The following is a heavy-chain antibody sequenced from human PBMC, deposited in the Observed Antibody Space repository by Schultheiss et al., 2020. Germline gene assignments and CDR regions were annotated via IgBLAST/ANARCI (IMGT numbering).Heavy chain of an antibody. CDR1: GGSFSGYY. CDR3: ARVPDYGDYPGFSFDY. CDR2: IYHSGST. J-gene: IGHJ4*02. D-gene: IGHD4-17*01. V-gene: IGHV4-34*01. Sequence: SETLSLTCAVYGGSFSGYYWSWIRQPPGKGLEWIEYIYHSGSTNYNPSLKSRVTISVDKSKNQFSLKLSSVTAADTAVYYCARVPDYGDYPGFSFDYWGQGTLVTVSS.